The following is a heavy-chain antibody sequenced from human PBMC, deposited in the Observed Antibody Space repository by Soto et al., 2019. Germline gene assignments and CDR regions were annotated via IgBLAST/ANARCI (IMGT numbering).Heavy chain of an antibody. CDR3: ARGLLWGSGSYPSDY. D-gene: IGHD3-10*01. V-gene: IGHV4-59*01. Sequence: SETLSLTCTVSGGSISSYYWSWIRQPPGKGVEWIGYIYCSGSTNYNPSLMSRVTISVDTSKNQFSLKLSSVPAADTALYYCARGLLWGSGSYPSDYWGQGTLVTVSS. CDR1: GGSISSYY. J-gene: IGHJ4*02. CDR2: IYCSGST.